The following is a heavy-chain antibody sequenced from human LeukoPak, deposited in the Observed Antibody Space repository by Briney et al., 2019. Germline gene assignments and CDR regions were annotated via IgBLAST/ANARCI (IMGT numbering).Heavy chain of an antibody. J-gene: IGHJ4*02. CDR1: GFTFSSYS. CDR3: AKVEDSSGFDYYFDY. Sequence: GGSLRLSCAASGFTFSSYSMNWVRQAPGKGLEWVSSISSSSSYIYYADSVKGRFTISRDNAKNSLYLQMNSLRAEDTAVYYCAKVEDSSGFDYYFDYWGQGTLVTVSS. V-gene: IGHV3-21*04. CDR2: ISSSSSYI. D-gene: IGHD3-22*01.